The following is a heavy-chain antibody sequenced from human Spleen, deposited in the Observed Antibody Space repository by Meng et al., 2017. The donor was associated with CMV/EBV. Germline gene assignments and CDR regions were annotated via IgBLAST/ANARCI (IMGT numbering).Heavy chain of an antibody. Sequence: SLSTSGVGVGWIRQPPGKALEWLALIYWNDDKRYSPSLKSRLTITKDTSKNQVVLTMTNMDPVDTATYYCARPRYYDFWSGDPGRIDYWGQGTLVTVSS. J-gene: IGHJ4*02. CDR2: IYWNDDK. V-gene: IGHV2-5*01. D-gene: IGHD3-3*01. CDR1: SLSTSGVG. CDR3: ARPRYYDFWSGDPGRIDY.